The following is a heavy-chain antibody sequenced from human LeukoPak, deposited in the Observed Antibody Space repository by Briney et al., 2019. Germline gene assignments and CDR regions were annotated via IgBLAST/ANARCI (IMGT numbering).Heavy chain of an antibody. CDR2: YDPADGEP. V-gene: IGHV1-24*01. CDR1: GYSLTDLS. CDR3: ATGLLITVVYYLVY. J-gene: IGHJ4*02. D-gene: IGHD6-19*01. Sequence: ASVKVSCKVSGYSLTDLSMHWVRQAPGKGLEWVGGYDPADGEPMYAQNFQGRVTLTDDRSTDTAYMELSSLRFEDTAVYYCATGLLITVVYYLVYWGQGTLVTVSS.